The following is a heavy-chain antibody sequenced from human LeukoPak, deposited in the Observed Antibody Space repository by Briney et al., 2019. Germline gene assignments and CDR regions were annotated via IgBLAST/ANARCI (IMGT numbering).Heavy chain of an antibody. CDR2: ISCNGGSI. CDR1: GFTFDDYA. J-gene: IGHJ4*02. D-gene: IGHD2-8*01. CDR3: AKDRGRADCNNGVCPTYFDY. V-gene: IGHV3-9*01. Sequence: SGRSLRLSCAASGFTFDDYAIRWVRQAPGKGLEWVAGISCNGGSIGYADSVKRRFTISRDNANNSLYLQMNSLRAEDTALYYCAKDRGRADCNNGVCPTYFDYWGQGTLVTASS.